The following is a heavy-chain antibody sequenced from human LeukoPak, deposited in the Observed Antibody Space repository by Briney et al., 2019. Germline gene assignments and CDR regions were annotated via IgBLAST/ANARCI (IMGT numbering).Heavy chain of an antibody. V-gene: IGHV5-51*01. Sequence: GESLKISCKGSGYSFTSYWIGWVRQMPGKGLEWMGIIYPGDSDTRYSPSFQGQVTISADKSISTAYLQWSSLKASDTAMYYCARGWLAETTVVTPYNYWGQGTVVTVSS. CDR3: ARGWLAETTVVTPYNY. D-gene: IGHD4-23*01. CDR1: GYSFTSYW. J-gene: IGHJ4*02. CDR2: IYPGDSDT.